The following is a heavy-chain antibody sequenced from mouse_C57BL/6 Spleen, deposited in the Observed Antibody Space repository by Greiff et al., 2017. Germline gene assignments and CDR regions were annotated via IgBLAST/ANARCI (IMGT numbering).Heavy chain of an antibody. J-gene: IGHJ2*01. CDR3: AMGGNYDYFDY. V-gene: IGHV5-17*01. Sequence: EVQGVESGGGLVKPGGSLKLSCAASGFTFSDYGMHWVRQAPEKGLEWVAYISSGSSTIYYADTVKGRFTISRDNTKNTLFRQMTSLRSEDTAMYYCAMGGNYDYFDYWGQGTTLTVSS. D-gene: IGHD2-1*01. CDR2: ISSGSSTI. CDR1: GFTFSDYG.